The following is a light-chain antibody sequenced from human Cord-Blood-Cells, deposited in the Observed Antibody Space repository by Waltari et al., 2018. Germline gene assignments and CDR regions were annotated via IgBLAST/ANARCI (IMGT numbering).Light chain of an antibody. J-gene: IGLJ3*02. CDR3: SSYTSSSTWV. Sequence: QSALTPPASVSGSPGQSITTPCTGTSSDVGGYNYVSWYQQHPGKAPKLMIYDVSNRPSGVSNRFSGSKSGNTASLTISGLQAEDEADYYCSSYTSSSTWVFGGGTKLTVL. CDR1: SSDVGGYNY. V-gene: IGLV2-14*01. CDR2: DVS.